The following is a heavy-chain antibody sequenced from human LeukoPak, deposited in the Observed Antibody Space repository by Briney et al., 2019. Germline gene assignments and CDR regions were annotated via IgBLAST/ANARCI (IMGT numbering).Heavy chain of an antibody. CDR3: AKNMGYGDYWYFDL. Sequence: GALVKVSCKASGYTFIDYYIHWVRQAPGEGLEWMGWINPNSGGTNYAQKFQGSVTMTRDTSISTAYMELTRLNSDDTAVYYCAKNMGYGDYWYFDLWGRGTLVTVSS. V-gene: IGHV1-2*02. CDR1: GYTFIDYY. J-gene: IGHJ2*01. D-gene: IGHD4-17*01. CDR2: INPNSGGT.